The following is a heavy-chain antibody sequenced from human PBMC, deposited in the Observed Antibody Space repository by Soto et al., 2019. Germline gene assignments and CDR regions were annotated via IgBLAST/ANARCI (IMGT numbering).Heavy chain of an antibody. CDR3: ARRRYSSGWSVGGDYYFDY. D-gene: IGHD6-19*01. V-gene: IGHV4-59*08. Sequence: QVQLQESGPGLVKPSETLSLTCTVSGGSISSYYWSWIRQPPGKGLEWIGYIYYSGSTNYNPSLTSRVTISVDTSKNQFSLKLSSVTAADTAVYYCARRRYSSGWSVGGDYYFDYWGQGTLVTVSS. CDR1: GGSISSYY. CDR2: IYYSGST. J-gene: IGHJ4*02.